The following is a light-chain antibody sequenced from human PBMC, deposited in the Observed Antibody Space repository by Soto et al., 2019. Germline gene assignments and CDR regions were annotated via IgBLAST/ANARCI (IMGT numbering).Light chain of an antibody. Sequence: QSALTQPASVSGSPGQSIAISCTGSSSGIGIYKYVSWYQQHPGKVPKLIIYEVTNRPSGVSNRFSGSKSGNTASLTISGVQAEDAADYYCSSYRTRSTRVFGPGTKVTVL. J-gene: IGLJ1*01. V-gene: IGLV2-14*01. CDR2: EVT. CDR1: SSGIGIYKY. CDR3: SSYRTRSTRV.